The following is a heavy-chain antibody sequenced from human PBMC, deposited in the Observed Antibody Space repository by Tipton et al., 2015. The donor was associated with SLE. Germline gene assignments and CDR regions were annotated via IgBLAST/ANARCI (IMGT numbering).Heavy chain of an antibody. J-gene: IGHJ4*02. Sequence: SLRLSCAASGFTFRSYGMYWVRQAPGKGLEWVAFIRYDGSNKYYADSVKGRFTISRDNSKNRLYLQMNSLRAEDTAVYYCARAVADWGWLVVYWGRGTQVTVSS. CDR3: ARAVADWGWLVVY. V-gene: IGHV3-30*02. CDR1: GFTFRSYG. D-gene: IGHD6-19*01. CDR2: IRYDGSNK.